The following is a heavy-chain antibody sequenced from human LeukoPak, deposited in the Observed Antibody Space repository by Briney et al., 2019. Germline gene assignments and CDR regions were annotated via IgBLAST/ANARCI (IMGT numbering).Heavy chain of an antibody. Sequence: SETLSLTRTVPGGSVSSGSYHWSWIRQPPGKGLEYIGYIYYSGGTNYNPSLKSRVTISLDTSKNQFSLNLRSVTAADTAVYYCARRDYALDYWGQGTLVTVSS. CDR1: GGSVSSGSYH. CDR3: ARRDYALDY. CDR2: IYYSGGT. J-gene: IGHJ4*02. V-gene: IGHV4-61*01. D-gene: IGHD4-17*01.